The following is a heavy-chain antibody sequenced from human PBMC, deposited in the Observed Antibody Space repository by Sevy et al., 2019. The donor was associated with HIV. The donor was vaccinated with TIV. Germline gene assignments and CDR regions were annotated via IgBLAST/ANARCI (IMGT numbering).Heavy chain of an antibody. Sequence: GGSLRLSCAASGFTFSSYAMHWVRQAPGKGLEWVAVISYDGSNKYYADSVKGRFTISRDNSKNTLYLQMYSLRAEDTAVYYCARDLYSGYDFRFDYWGQGTLVTVSS. CDR3: ARDLYSGYDFRFDY. J-gene: IGHJ4*02. CDR1: GFTFSSYA. CDR2: ISYDGSNK. V-gene: IGHV3-30-3*01. D-gene: IGHD5-12*01.